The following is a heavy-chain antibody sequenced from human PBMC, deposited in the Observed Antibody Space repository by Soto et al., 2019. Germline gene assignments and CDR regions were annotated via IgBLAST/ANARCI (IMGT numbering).Heavy chain of an antibody. CDR2: INLSGTI. Sequence: SETLSLTCAISGASISGYDWSWIRQRPGKGLEWIGEINLSGTINYSPSLESRLTISLRTSKNQLSLKLTSVTAADTAVYYCARLLLGVFGELLTLDVWGQGTTVTVSS. D-gene: IGHD3-10*01. V-gene: IGHV4-34*01. J-gene: IGHJ6*02. CDR3: ARLLLGVFGELLTLDV. CDR1: GASISGYD.